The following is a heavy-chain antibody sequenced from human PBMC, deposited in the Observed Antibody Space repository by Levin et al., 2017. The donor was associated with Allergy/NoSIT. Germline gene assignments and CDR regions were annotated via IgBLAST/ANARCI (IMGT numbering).Heavy chain of an antibody. CDR2: IYYSGST. CDR1: GGSVSSNNYY. J-gene: IGHJ4*02. V-gene: IGHV4-61*01. CDR3: AREKRGLVAVAGTTYFDY. D-gene: IGHD6-19*01. Sequence: SETLSLTCTVSGGSVSSNNYYWSWIRQPPGKGLEWIGYIYYSGSTNYNPSLKSRLTISVDTSKNQFSLKLSSVTAADTAVYYCAREKRGLVAVAGTTYFDYWGQGTLVTVSS.